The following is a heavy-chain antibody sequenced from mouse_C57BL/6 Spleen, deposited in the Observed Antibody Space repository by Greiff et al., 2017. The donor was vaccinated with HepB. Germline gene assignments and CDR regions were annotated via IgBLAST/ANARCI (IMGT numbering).Heavy chain of an antibody. J-gene: IGHJ2*01. CDR1: GFTFTDYY. CDR2: IRNKANGYTT. D-gene: IGHD2-3*01. Sequence: EVMLVESGGGLVQPGGSLSLSCAASGFTFTDYYMSWVRQPPGKALEWLGFIRNKANGYTTEYSASVKGRFTISRDNSQSILYLQMNALRAEDSATYYCARCSDGYFFDYWGQGTTLTVSS. V-gene: IGHV7-3*01. CDR3: ARCSDGYFFDY.